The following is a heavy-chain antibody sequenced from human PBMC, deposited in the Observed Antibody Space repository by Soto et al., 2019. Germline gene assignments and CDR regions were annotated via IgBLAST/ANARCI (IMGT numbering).Heavy chain of an antibody. J-gene: IGHJ4*02. Sequence: QVQLQESGPGLVKPSPTLSLSCTVSGGSISSGTYYWSWIRQHPGKGLEWIGYIYYSGSTYSSQSLTSRVTISVDTSKNQFSLKLNSVTAADTAVYYCASISTYYFDYWGQGTLVTDSS. CDR1: GGSISSGTYY. CDR3: ASISTYYFDY. V-gene: IGHV4-31*03. CDR2: IYYSGST.